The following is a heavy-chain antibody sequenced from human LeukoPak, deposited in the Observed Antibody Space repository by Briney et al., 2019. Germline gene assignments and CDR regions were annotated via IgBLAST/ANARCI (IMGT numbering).Heavy chain of an antibody. CDR3: ARQGDYVGNWYDP. V-gene: IGHV4-59*08. Sequence: SETLSLTCTVSGGSISTYYWSWIRQPPGKGLEWIGYIHNSGSTNYNPSLKSRVTISVDTSDNQFSLKLSSVTAADTAVYYCARQGDYVGNWYDPWGQGTLVTVSP. J-gene: IGHJ5*02. CDR1: GGSISTYY. D-gene: IGHD4-23*01. CDR2: IHNSGST.